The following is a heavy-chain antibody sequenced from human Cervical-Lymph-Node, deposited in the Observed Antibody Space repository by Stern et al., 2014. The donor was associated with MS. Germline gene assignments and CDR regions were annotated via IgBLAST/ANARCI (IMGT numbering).Heavy chain of an antibody. Sequence: QVQLGQSGAEVKKPGASVKVSCTASGYTFTSYDITWVRQAPGQGLEWMGWMNPNSGDTVYAQKFQGRVTMTRDTSTSTVYMELSSLRSEDTAVYYCARGLWKWLAADYFQHWGQGTLVTVSS. CDR2: MNPNSGDT. D-gene: IGHD3-22*01. CDR3: ARGLWKWLAADYFQH. V-gene: IGHV1-8*01. J-gene: IGHJ1*01. CDR1: GYTFTSYD.